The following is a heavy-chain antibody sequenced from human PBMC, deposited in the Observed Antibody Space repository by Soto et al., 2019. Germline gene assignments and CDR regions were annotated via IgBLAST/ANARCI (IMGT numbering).Heavy chain of an antibody. J-gene: IGHJ4*02. CDR2: ITSNGNYT. CDR3: AKDKGSSGWYADY. V-gene: IGHV3-64*01. Sequence: PGGSLRLSCAASGFTFSSYAMHWVRQAPGKGLEYVSVITSNGNYTDYASSVKGRFTISRDNSKNTLYLQMGSLRAEDMAVYYCAKDKGSSGWYADYWGQGTLVTVSS. CDR1: GFTFSSYA. D-gene: IGHD6-19*01.